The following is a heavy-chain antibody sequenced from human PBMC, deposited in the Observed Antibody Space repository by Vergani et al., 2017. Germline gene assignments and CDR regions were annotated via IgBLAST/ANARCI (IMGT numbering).Heavy chain of an antibody. V-gene: IGHV5-51*01. CDR2: IYPGDSDT. J-gene: IGHJ6*02. D-gene: IGHD2-2*01. Sequence: EVQLVQSGAEVKKPGESLKISCKCSGYSFTSYWIGWVRQMPGKGLEWMGIIYPGDSDTRDSPSFQGQVTISADKSISTAYLQWSSLKASDTAMYYCARHAVVVPAAMHPFWEHYYYGMDVWGQGTTVTVSS. CDR1: GYSFTSYW. CDR3: ARHAVVVPAAMHPFWEHYYYGMDV.